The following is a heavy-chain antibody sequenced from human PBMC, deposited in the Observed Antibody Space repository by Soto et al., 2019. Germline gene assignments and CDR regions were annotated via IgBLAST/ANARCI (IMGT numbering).Heavy chain of an antibody. D-gene: IGHD6-25*01. CDR1: GFTFSSYA. CDR2: ISGSGGST. Sequence: GGALRRSCAASGFTFSSYAMSWVRRAPGKGLEWVSAISGSGGSTYYADSVKGRFTISRDNSKNTLYLQMNSLRAEDTAVYYCETLAAANWFDPWGQGTLVTVSS. J-gene: IGHJ5*02. CDR3: ETLAAANWFDP. V-gene: IGHV3-23*01.